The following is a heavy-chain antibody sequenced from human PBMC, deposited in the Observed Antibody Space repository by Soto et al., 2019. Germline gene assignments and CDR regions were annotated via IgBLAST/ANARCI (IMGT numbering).Heavy chain of an antibody. V-gene: IGHV3-7*01. CDR1: GFTFSSYW. CDR2: IKQDGSEK. D-gene: IGHD4-17*01. CDR3: AREQMTTVVYYYYYMDV. J-gene: IGHJ6*03. Sequence: EVQLVESGGGLVQPGGSLRLSCAASGFTFSSYWMSWVRQAPGKGLEWVANIKQDGSEKYYVDSVKGRFTISRDNAKNSLYLQMNSLRAEDTAVYYCAREQMTTVVYYYYYMDVWGKGTTVTVSS.